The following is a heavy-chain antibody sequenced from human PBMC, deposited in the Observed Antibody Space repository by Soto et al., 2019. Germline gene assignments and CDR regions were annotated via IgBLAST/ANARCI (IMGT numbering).Heavy chain of an antibody. Sequence: ASETLSLTCTVSGGSIISYYWSWIRQPPGKGLEWIGYIYYSGSTNYNPSLKSRVTISVDTSKNQFSLKLSSVTAADTAVYYCARDFGTPSYYGMDVWGQGTTVTVSS. CDR3: ARDFGTPSYYGMDV. CDR2: IYYSGST. D-gene: IGHD3-10*01. CDR1: GGSIISYY. J-gene: IGHJ6*02. V-gene: IGHV4-59*01.